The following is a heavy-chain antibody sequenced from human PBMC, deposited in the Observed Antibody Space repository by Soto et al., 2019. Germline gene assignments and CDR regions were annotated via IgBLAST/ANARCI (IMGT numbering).Heavy chain of an antibody. J-gene: IGHJ6*02. CDR2: MNPNSGNT. CDR1: GYTFTSYD. Sequence: QVQLVQSGAEVKKPGASVKVSCKASGYTFTSYDINWVRQATGQGLEWMGWMNPNSGNTGYAQKFQGRVTMTRNTSISTAYMELSSLRSEDTAVSYCARYGPLVRFYYYYYGMDVWGQGTTVTVSS. CDR3: ARYGPLVRFYYYYYGMDV. D-gene: IGHD6-13*01. V-gene: IGHV1-8*01.